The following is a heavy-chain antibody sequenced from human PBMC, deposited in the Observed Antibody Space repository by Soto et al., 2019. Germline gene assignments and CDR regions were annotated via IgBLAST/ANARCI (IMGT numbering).Heavy chain of an antibody. CDR2: IYSGGST. CDR3: ARVRGDYYDLWSGPSSYYYYYMDV. Sequence: GGSLRLSCAASGFTVSSNYMSWVRQAPGKGLEWVSVIYSGGSTYYADSVKGRFTISRDNSKNTLYLQMNSLRAEDTAVYYCARVRGDYYDLWSGPSSYYYYYMDVWGKGTTVTGSS. D-gene: IGHD3-3*01. V-gene: IGHV3-66*01. J-gene: IGHJ6*03. CDR1: GFTVSSNY.